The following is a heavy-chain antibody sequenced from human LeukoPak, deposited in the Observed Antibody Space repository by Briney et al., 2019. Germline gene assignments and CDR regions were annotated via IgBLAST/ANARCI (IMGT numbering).Heavy chain of an antibody. CDR2: IIPILGIA. CDR3: ARAAGRPNWFDP. D-gene: IGHD1-26*01. CDR1: GGTFSSYA. V-gene: IGHV1-69*04. J-gene: IGHJ5*02. Sequence: SVKVSCKASGGTFSSYAISWVRQAPGQGLEWMGRIIPILGIANYAQKSQGRVTITADKSTSTAYMELSSLRSEDTAVYYCARAAGRPNWFDPWGQGTLVTVSS.